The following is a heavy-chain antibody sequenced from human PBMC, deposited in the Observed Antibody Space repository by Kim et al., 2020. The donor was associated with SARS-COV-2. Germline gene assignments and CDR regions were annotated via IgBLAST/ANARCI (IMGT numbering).Heavy chain of an antibody. Sequence: GGSLRLSCAASGFTVSSNYMSWVRQAPGKGLEWVSVIYSGGSTYYADSVKGRFTISRDNSKNTLYLQMNSLRAEDTAVYYCAREGIQLWFGYGMDVWGQGTTVTVSS. D-gene: IGHD5-18*01. CDR1: GFTVSSNY. CDR2: IYSGGST. V-gene: IGHV3-53*01. J-gene: IGHJ6*02. CDR3: AREGIQLWFGYGMDV.